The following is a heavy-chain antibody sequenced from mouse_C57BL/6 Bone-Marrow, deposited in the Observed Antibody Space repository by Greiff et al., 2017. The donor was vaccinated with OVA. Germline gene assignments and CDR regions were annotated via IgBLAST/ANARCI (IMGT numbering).Heavy chain of an antibody. CDR3: AREGERGGFAY. J-gene: IGHJ3*01. CDR2: IYPGDGDT. CDR1: GYAFSSSW. V-gene: IGHV1-82*01. Sequence: QVQLQQSGPELVKPGASVTLSCKASGYAFSSSWMNWVKQRPGQGLEWIGRIYPGDGDTNYNGKFKGKATLTADKSSSTAYMQLSSLTSEDSAVYFCAREGERGGFAYWGQGTLVTVSA.